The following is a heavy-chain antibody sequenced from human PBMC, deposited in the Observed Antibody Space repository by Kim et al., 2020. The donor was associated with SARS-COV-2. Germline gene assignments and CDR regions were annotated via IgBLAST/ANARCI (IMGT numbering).Heavy chain of an antibody. CDR3: GKGGGMDV. J-gene: IGHJ6*02. CDR2: SGGGS. Sequence: SGGGSIYADSVKGRFTISRDNPKNMLYLQMNSLRDEDTAVSYCGKGGGMDVWGQGTTVIVSS. D-gene: IGHD1-26*01. V-gene: IGHV3-23*01.